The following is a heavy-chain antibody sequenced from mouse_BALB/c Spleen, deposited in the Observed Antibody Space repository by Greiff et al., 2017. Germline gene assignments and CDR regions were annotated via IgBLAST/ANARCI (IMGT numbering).Heavy chain of an antibody. J-gene: IGHJ2*01. Sequence: VQLKESGPELVKPGASVKIPCKASGYTFTDYNMSWVKQSHGKSLEWIGEINPNNGGTIYNQKFKGKATLTVDKSSSTAYMELRSLTSEDTAVYYCARRGTGKYYFDYWGQGTTLTVSS. V-gene: IGHV1-18*01. CDR3: ARRGTGKYYFDY. CDR1: GYTFTDYN. D-gene: IGHD4-1*01. CDR2: INPNNGGT.